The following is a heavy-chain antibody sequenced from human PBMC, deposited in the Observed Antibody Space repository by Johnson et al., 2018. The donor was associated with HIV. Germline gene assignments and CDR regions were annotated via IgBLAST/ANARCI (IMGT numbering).Heavy chain of an antibody. Sequence: EQLVESGGGLIQPGGSLRLSCAASGFTVSSNYMSWVRQAPGKGLEWVSVIYSGGSTYYADSVKGRFTISRDNSKNTLYLQMNSLRAEDTAVYYCTRRGYYDSSGYAFDSWGQGTMVTVSS. J-gene: IGHJ3*02. CDR1: GFTVSSNY. D-gene: IGHD3-22*01. CDR2: IYSGGST. V-gene: IGHV3-53*01. CDR3: TRRGYYDSSGYAFDS.